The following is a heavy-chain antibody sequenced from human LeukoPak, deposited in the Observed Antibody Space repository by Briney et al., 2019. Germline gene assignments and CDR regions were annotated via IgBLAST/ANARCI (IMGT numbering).Heavy chain of an antibody. CDR3: AKGGSGWYYYFDY. Sequence: PGGSLRLSCAASGFTFSSHAMNWVRQAPGKGLEWVSAVSGSGGYTYYADSVKGRFTISRDNSKNTLYLQMSSLRAEDTAVYYCAKGGSGWYYYFDYWGQGTLVTVSS. D-gene: IGHD6-19*01. V-gene: IGHV3-23*01. CDR2: VSGSGGYT. J-gene: IGHJ4*02. CDR1: GFTFSSHA.